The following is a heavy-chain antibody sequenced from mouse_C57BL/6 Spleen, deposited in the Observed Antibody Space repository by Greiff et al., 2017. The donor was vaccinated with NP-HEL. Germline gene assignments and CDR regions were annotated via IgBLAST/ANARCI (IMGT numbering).Heavy chain of an antibody. J-gene: IGHJ2*01. Sequence: QVQLQQSGPELVKPGASVKISCKASGYAFSSSWMNWVKQRPGKGLEWIGRIYPGDGDTNYNGKFKGKATLTADKSSSTAYMQLSSLTSEDSAVYFCARGGEGYYWGQGTTLTVSS. CDR1: GYAFSSSW. CDR2: IYPGDGDT. V-gene: IGHV1-82*01. CDR3: ARGGEGYY.